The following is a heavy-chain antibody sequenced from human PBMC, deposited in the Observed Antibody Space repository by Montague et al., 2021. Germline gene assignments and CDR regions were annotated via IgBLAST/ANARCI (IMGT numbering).Heavy chain of an antibody. D-gene: IGHD3-10*01. CDR2: MFYGSAT. CDR3: AKQDYFVSGTSYKGFDP. Sequence: SETLSLTCTVSSGSIFHAHWSWVRQPPGKGLEWLGSMFYGSATSNNPSLKSRVTMSIDTSTNQFSLKLSFVTAADTAVYYCAKQDYFVSGTSYKGFDPWGQGILVTVSS. J-gene: IGHJ5*02. CDR1: SGSIFHAH. V-gene: IGHV4-59*08.